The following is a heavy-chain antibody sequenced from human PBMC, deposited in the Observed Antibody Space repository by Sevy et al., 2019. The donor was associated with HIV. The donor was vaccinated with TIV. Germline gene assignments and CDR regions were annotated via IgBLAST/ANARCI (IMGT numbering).Heavy chain of an antibody. D-gene: IGHD2-2*01. CDR2: ISSSSSYI. Sequence: GGSLRLSCAASGFTFSSYSMNWVRQAPGKGLEWVSSISSSSSYIYYADSVKDGFTISRDKAKNSLYLQMNSLRAEDTAVYYCARDTASYCSSTSCYGETGDYYYYGMDVWGQGTTVTVSS. J-gene: IGHJ6*02. CDR3: ARDTASYCSSTSCYGETGDYYYYGMDV. V-gene: IGHV3-21*06. CDR1: GFTFSSYS.